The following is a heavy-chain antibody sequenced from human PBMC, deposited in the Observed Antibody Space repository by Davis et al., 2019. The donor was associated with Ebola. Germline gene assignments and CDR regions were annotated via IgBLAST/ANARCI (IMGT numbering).Heavy chain of an antibody. V-gene: IGHV3-23*01. J-gene: IGHJ4*01. CDR1: GFTFSSYA. CDR2: ISGSGGST. CDR3: AKAGSGSYFKWDFDY. Sequence: GESLKISCAASGFTFSSYAMSWVRQAPGKGLEWVSAISGSGGSTYYADSVKGRFTISRDNSKNTLYLQMSSLRAEDTSVYYCAKAGSGSYFKWDFDYWGQGTLVTVSS. D-gene: IGHD1-26*01.